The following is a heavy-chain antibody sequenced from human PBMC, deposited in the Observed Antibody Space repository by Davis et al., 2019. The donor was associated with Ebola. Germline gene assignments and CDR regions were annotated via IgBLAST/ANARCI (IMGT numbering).Heavy chain of an antibody. J-gene: IGHJ6*02. CDR2: IWYDGSNK. V-gene: IGHV3-33*01. CDR1: GFTFSSYG. CDR3: ARDRDYLWGDYSYYGMDV. Sequence: GESLKISCAASGFTFSSYGMHWVRQAPGKGLEWVAVIWYDGSNKYYADSVKDRFTISRDNSKNTLYLQMNSLRAEDTAVYYCARDRDYLWGDYSYYGMDVWGQGTTVTVSS. D-gene: IGHD3-16*01.